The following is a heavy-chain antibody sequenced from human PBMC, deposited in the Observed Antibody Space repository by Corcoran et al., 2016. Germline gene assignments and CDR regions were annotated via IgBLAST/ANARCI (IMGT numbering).Heavy chain of an antibody. CDR1: GGSISSSNYY. D-gene: IGHD2-15*01. CDR2: IYYSGST. V-gene: IGHV4-39*07. J-gene: IGHJ4*02. Sequence: QLQLQESGPGLVKPSETLSLTCTVSGGSISSSNYYWVWLRQPPGKGLAWFGSIYYSGSTYYNPSLTSRVTISVDTSKNQFSLKLSSVTATHTAVYYCWSDCSGGSCYSPFFDYWGQGTLVTVSS. CDR3: WSDCSGGSCYSPFFDY.